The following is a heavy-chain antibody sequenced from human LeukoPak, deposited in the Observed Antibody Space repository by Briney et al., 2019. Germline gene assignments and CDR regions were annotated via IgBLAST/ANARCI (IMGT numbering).Heavy chain of an antibody. CDR2: INHSGST. D-gene: IGHD3-16*02. Sequence: SETLSLTCTVSGGSISSYYWSWIRQPPGKGLEWIGEINHSGSTNYNPSLKSRVTISVDTSKNQFSLKLSSVTAADTAVYYCARGRAYDYVWGSYRLYYFDYWGQGTLVTVSS. CDR1: GGSISSYY. V-gene: IGHV4-34*01. J-gene: IGHJ4*02. CDR3: ARGRAYDYVWGSYRLYYFDY.